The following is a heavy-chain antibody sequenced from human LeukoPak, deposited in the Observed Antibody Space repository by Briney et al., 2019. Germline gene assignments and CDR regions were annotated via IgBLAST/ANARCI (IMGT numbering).Heavy chain of an antibody. CDR2: IYYSGST. Sequence: SETLSLTCTVSGGSISSYYWSWIRQPPGKGLEWIGYIYYSGSTNYNPSLKSRVTISVDTSKNQFSLKLSSVTAADTAVYYCARGYYYDSSGYPMLDYWGQGTLLTVSS. CDR3: ARGYYYDSSGYPMLDY. V-gene: IGHV4-59*01. D-gene: IGHD3-22*01. J-gene: IGHJ4*02. CDR1: GGSISSYY.